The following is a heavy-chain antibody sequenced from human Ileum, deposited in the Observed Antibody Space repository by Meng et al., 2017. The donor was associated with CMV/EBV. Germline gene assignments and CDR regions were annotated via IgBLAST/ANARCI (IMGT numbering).Heavy chain of an antibody. J-gene: IGHJ4*02. V-gene: IGHV3-7*04. CDR3: EGGDGY. CDR2: IKYDGSEK. Sequence: GESLKISCATSGFTFSSHWMSWVRQAPGKGPEWVANIKYDGSEKNYVDSVKGRFTISRDNAKDSLYLQMNSLRAEDTAVYYCEGGDGYWGRGTLVTVSS. CDR1: GFTFSSHW.